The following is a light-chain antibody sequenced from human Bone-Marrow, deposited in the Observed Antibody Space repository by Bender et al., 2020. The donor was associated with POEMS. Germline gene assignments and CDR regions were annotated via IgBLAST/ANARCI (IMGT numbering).Light chain of an antibody. J-gene: IGLJ3*02. CDR1: SSDIGSYNR. Sequence: QSALTQPASVSGFPGQSITISCTGASSDIGSYNRVSWYQQSLGKAPKLMIFEVTKRPSGVSNRFSGSKSGNTASLTISGLQAEDEADYYCCSYAGSNTWVFGGGTKLTVL. CDR2: EVT. CDR3: CSYAGSNTWV. V-gene: IGLV2-23*02.